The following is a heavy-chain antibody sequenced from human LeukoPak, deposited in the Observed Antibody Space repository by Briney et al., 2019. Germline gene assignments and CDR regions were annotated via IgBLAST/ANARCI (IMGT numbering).Heavy chain of an antibody. CDR1: GFTFRDST. CDR3: ARDRDWSFDY. V-gene: IGHV3-48*04. D-gene: IGHD3/OR15-3a*01. J-gene: IGHJ4*02. CDR2: IRSSGTAM. Sequence: PRGSLRLSCAASGFTFRDSTMNWVRQAPGRGLEWISNIRSSGTAMSYADSVKGRFTISRDNAKNSLYLQMSSLRAEDSAVYYCARDRDWSFDYWGQGTVVTVSS.